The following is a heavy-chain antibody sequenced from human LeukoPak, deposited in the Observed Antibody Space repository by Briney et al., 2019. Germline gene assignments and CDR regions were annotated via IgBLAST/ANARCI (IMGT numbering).Heavy chain of an antibody. V-gene: IGHV3-48*02. CDR1: GFTFSNHN. D-gene: IGHD4-17*01. J-gene: IGHJ3*02. Sequence: GGSLRLSCAASGFTFSNHNMNWVRQAPGKGLEWVSYISISSSIIYYADSVKGRFTISRDNAKNSLYLQMNSLRDEDTAVYYCARESGAPPLRGLDIWGQGTMVTVSS. CDR2: ISISSSII. CDR3: ARESGAPPLRGLDI.